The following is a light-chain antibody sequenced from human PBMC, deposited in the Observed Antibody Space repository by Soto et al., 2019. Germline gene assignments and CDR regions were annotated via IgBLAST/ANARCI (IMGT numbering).Light chain of an antibody. CDR3: NSYTSSSTGV. Sequence: QSALTQPASVSGSPGQSITISCTGTSSDVGGYNYVSWYQQHPGKAPKLMIYEVSNRPSGVSNRFSGSKSRNTASLTISGLQAEDEADYYCNSYTSSSTGVFGGGTKLTVL. CDR1: SSDVGGYNY. J-gene: IGLJ3*02. V-gene: IGLV2-14*01. CDR2: EVS.